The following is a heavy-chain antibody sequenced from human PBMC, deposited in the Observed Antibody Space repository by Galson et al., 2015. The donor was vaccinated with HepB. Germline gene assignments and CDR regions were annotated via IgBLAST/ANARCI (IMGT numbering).Heavy chain of an antibody. V-gene: IGHV1-18*01. D-gene: IGHD5-18*01. Sequence: SVKVSCKASGYTFTSYAFSWVRQAPGQGLEWVGWISAYNGNTNYAQKLQGRVTMTTDTSTSTAYMELRTLRSDNTAVCYCARDLSDGYFDDRRQGTLVPVSS. CDR3: ARDLSDGYFDD. CDR1: GYTFTSYA. CDR2: ISAYNGNT. J-gene: IGHJ4*02.